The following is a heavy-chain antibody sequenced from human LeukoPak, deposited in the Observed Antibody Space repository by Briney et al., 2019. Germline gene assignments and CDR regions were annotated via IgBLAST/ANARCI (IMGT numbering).Heavy chain of an antibody. CDR2: INHSGST. D-gene: IGHD7-27*01. CDR1: GGSFSGYY. Sequence: SETLSLTCAVYGGSFSGYYWSWIRQPPGKGLEWIGEINHSGSTNYNPSLKSRVTISVDTSKSQFSLKLSSVTAADTAVYYCASRTGPVDYWGQGTLVTVSS. V-gene: IGHV4-34*01. CDR3: ASRTGPVDY. J-gene: IGHJ4*02.